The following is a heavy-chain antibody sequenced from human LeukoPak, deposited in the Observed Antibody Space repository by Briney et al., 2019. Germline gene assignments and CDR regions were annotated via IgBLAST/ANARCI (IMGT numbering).Heavy chain of an antibody. D-gene: IGHD3-16*01. CDR1: GFTFSSYA. CDR3: ARDLGVDY. Sequence: GRSLRLSCAASGFTFSSYAMHWVRQAPGKGLEWVAVISYDGSNKYYVDSVKGRSTISRDNSKNTLYLQMNSLRAEDTAVYYCARDLGVDYWGQGTLVTVSS. CDR2: ISYDGSNK. J-gene: IGHJ4*02. V-gene: IGHV3-30*01.